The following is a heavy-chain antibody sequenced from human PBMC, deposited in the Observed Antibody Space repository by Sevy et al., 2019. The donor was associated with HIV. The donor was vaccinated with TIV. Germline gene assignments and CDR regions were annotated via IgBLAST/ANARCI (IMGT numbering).Heavy chain of an antibody. J-gene: IGHJ6*02. Sequence: ASVKVSCKASGYTFTDTGYYVHCVRQAPGQGLEWMGWINHKSGATNYVQKFQGRVTMTRDTSVSTANMELSRLRSDDTAVYYCARESYDFWTGPVDYDYGMDVWGQGTTVTVSS. CDR1: GYTFTDTGYY. CDR2: INHKSGAT. D-gene: IGHD3-3*01. CDR3: ARESYDFWTGPVDYDYGMDV. V-gene: IGHV1-2*02.